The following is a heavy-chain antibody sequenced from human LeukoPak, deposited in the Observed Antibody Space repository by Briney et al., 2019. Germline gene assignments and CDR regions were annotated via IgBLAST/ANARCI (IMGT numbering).Heavy chain of an antibody. D-gene: IGHD3-22*01. CDR1: GFTFRSYA. Sequence: GGSLRLSCAASGFTFRSYAMSWVRQAPGKGLEWVSVISGNGGSTHYAHSVKGRYTLSRDNSQNTLYLQMNSLRAEDTAIYYCAKAHSSSWYYFGNWGQGTLVTVSS. CDR3: AKAHSSSWYYFGN. J-gene: IGHJ4*02. V-gene: IGHV3-23*01. CDR2: ISGNGGST.